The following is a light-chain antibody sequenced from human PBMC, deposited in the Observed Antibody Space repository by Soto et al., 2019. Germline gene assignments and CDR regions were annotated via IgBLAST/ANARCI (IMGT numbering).Light chain of an antibody. CDR3: QQYNSYPYT. CDR1: QSISSW. CDR2: DAS. J-gene: IGKJ2*01. V-gene: IGKV1-5*01. Sequence: DIQMTQSPSTLSASVGDRVTITCRASQSISSWLAWYQQKPGKAPKLLIYDASSLESGVPSRFSGSGSGTEFTLTISSLQPDDFATYYCQQYNSYPYTFGQGNKLAIQ.